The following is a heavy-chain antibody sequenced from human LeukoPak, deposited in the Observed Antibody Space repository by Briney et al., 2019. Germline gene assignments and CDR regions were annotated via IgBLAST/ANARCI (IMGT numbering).Heavy chain of an antibody. CDR2: IYYSGGT. V-gene: IGHV4-39*07. J-gene: IGHJ4*02. CDR1: GXSISSSSYY. CDR3: ATAEWEYFYFDS. D-gene: IGHD1-26*01. Sequence: SETLSLTCTVSGXSISSSSYYWGWIRQPPGKGPEWIGTIYYSGGTYYNPSLMSRITISVDRSQNQFSLRMRDVTAADTAVYFCATAEWEYFYFDSWGQGALVAVSS.